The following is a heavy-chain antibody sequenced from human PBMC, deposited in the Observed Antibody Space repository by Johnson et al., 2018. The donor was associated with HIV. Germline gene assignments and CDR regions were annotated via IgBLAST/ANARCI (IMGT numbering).Heavy chain of an antibody. V-gene: IGHV3-30*04. CDR3: ARERHAFDI. J-gene: IGHJ3*02. CDR2: ISYDGSNK. Sequence: VQLVEYGGGVVQPGRSLRLSCAASGFTFSSYAMHWVRQAPGKGLEWVAVISYDGSNKYYADSVKGRFTISRDNSKNTLYLQMNSLRAEDTAVYYCARERHAFDIWGQGTMVTVSS. CDR1: GFTFSSYA.